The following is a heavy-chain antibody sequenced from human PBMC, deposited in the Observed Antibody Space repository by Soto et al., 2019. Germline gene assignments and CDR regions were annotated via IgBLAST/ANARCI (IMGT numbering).Heavy chain of an antibody. D-gene: IGHD2-2*01. V-gene: IGHV4-34*01. CDR3: ASLGKEMASIQHYYYYYGMDV. CDR2: INHSGST. Sequence: PSETLSLTCAVYGGSFSGYYWSWIRQPPGKGLEWIGEINHSGSTNYNPSLKSRVTISVDTSKNQFSLKLSSVTAADTAVYYCASLGKEMASIQHYYYYYGMDVWGQGTTVTVSS. CDR1: GGSFSGYY. J-gene: IGHJ6*02.